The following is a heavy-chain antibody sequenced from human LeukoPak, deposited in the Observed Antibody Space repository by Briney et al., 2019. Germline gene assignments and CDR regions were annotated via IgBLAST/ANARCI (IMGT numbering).Heavy chain of an antibody. CDR2: ISTKKGTT. CDR1: GYTFISYG. J-gene: IGHJ4*02. D-gene: IGHD5-24*01. Sequence: ASVKVSCKASGYTFISYGISWVQQAPGQGLEWMGWISTKKGTTNYGQKLQGRVTMTTDTSTSTAYMELRSLRSDDTAVYYCARDGDGYTNGNFDYWGQGTLVTVSS. CDR3: ARDGDGYTNGNFDY. V-gene: IGHV1-18*01.